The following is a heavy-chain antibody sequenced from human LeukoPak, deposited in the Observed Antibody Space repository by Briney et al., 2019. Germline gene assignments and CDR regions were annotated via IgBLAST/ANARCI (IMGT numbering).Heavy chain of an antibody. CDR1: GFTFSSYA. CDR2: ISGSGGST. V-gene: IGHV3-23*01. CDR3: AKIDGYSYGPDAFDI. Sequence: GGSLRLSCAASGFTFSSYAMSWVRQAPGKGLEWVSAISGSGGSTYYADSVKGRFTISRDNSKNTLYLQMNSLRAEDRAVYYCAKIDGYSYGPDAFDIWGQGTMVTVSS. J-gene: IGHJ3*02. D-gene: IGHD5-18*01.